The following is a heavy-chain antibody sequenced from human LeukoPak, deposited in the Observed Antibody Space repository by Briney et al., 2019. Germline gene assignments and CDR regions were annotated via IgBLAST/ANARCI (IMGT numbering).Heavy chain of an antibody. CDR3: ASYGSANL. V-gene: IGHV3-7*01. CDR2: IKEDGSEE. D-gene: IGHD3-10*01. CDR1: GFTFSSYW. Sequence: GGSLRLSCAVSGFTFSSYWMSWVRQAPAKGLECVANIKEDGSEEYYVDSVKGRFSISRDNAKNSLYLQMNSLRVEDTAFYHCASYGSANLWGQGTLVTVSS. J-gene: IGHJ5*02.